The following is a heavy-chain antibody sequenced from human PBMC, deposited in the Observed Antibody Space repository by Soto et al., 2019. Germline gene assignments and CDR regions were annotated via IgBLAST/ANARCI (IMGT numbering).Heavy chain of an antibody. CDR2: INAGNGNT. Sequence: ASVKVSCKASGYTFTSYAMHWVRQAPGQRLEWMGWINAGNGNTKYSQKFQGRVTITRDTSASTAYMELSSLRPEDTAVYYCARRLLSGYSSGWYNYFDYWGQGTLVTVSS. V-gene: IGHV1-3*01. J-gene: IGHJ4*02. CDR3: ARRLLSGYSSGWYNYFDY. CDR1: GYTFTSYA. D-gene: IGHD6-19*01.